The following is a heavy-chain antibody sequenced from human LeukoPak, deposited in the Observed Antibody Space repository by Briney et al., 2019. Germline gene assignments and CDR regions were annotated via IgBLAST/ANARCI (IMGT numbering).Heavy chain of an antibody. J-gene: IGHJ5*02. V-gene: IGHV1-18*01. CDR3: AREGADDHGRLLWFDP. Sequence: ASVKVSCTASGYTFTHYIINWVRQAPGQGLEWMGKISAYNNYTTYAQKFQGRIAMTTDTSTNTAYMDLRSLRSDDTAFYYCAREGADDHGRLLWFDPWGQGTLVTVSS. CDR2: ISAYNNYT. CDR1: GYTFTHYI. D-gene: IGHD4-17*01.